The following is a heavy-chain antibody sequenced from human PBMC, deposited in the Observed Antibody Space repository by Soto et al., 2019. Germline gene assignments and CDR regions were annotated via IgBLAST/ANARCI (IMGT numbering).Heavy chain of an antibody. D-gene: IGHD6-19*01. Sequence: GESLKISCKASGYSFTNSRIGWVRQMPGKGLEWMGIIFPGDSDTRYSPSFQGQVTIAADKSISTAYLQWSSLKASDTAMYYCARPGYSSHGMDVWGQGTTVTVSS. CDR3: ARPGYSSHGMDV. V-gene: IGHV5-51*01. CDR2: IFPGDSDT. CDR1: GYSFTNSR. J-gene: IGHJ6*02.